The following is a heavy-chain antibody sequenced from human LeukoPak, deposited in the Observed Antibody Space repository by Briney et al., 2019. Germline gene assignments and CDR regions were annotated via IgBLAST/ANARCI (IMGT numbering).Heavy chain of an antibody. CDR2: IKSKEAGGTT. CDR1: GFSFRNAW. V-gene: IGHV3-15*01. D-gene: IGHD3-9*01. J-gene: IGHJ2*01. Sequence: GGSLRLSCAASGFSFRNAWFSWVRQAPGKGLEWVGRIKSKEAGGTTDYAAPLRGRFTISRDNSKSTLYVQMNNLRTEDTAVYYCARAPIFQSPGGWYFDLWGRGTLVTVSS. CDR3: ARAPIFQSPGGWYFDL.